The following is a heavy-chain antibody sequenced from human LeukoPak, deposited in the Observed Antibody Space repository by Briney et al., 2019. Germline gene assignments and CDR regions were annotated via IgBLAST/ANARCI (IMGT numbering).Heavy chain of an antibody. CDR2: IYSSGST. CDR1: GASISSFY. D-gene: IGHD3-3*01. Sequence: SETLSLTCTVSGASISSFYWSWVRQPPGKGLEWIGYIYSSGSTNYNPSLKSRVTISVDTSKKQFSLKLSSVAAADTAVYYCARSYDTNFDYWGQGTLVTVSS. V-gene: IGHV4-59*01. J-gene: IGHJ4*02. CDR3: ARSYDTNFDY.